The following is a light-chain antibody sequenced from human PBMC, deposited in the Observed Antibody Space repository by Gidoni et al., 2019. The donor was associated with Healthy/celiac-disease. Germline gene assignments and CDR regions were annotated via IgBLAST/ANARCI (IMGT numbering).Light chain of an antibody. CDR3: CSYAGSSTYV. Sequence: QSALTQPASVSGSPGQSITISCTGTSSDVGSYNLVSWYQQPPGKAPKLMIYEGSKRPSGVSNRFSGSKSGNTASLTISGRQAEDEADYYCCSYAGSSTYVVGTGTKVTVL. CDR1: SSDVGSYNL. J-gene: IGLJ1*01. V-gene: IGLV2-23*01. CDR2: EGS.